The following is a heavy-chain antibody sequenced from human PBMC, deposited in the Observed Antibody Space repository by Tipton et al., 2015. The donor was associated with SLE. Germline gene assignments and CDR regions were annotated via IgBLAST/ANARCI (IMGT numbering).Heavy chain of an antibody. CDR1: GGSISSGYYF. CDR2: IFSSGDT. CDR3: AREAVDKDGALDI. D-gene: IGHD5-24*01. V-gene: IGHV4-61*02. Sequence: TLSLTCTVPGGSISSGYYFWSWVRQPAGRGLEWFGRIFSSGDTNYNPSLKSRVTISLDTSKNQVSLRLTSLTAADTAVYYCAREAVDKDGALDIWGQGTTVIVSS. J-gene: IGHJ3*02.